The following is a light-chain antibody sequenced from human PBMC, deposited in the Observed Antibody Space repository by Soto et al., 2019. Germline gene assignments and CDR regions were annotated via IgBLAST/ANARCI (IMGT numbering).Light chain of an antibody. J-gene: IGLJ1*01. CDR2: DVT. CDR1: SSDVGRYDY. V-gene: IGLV2-11*01. Sequence: QSVLTQPRSVSGSPGQSVTISCTGTSSDVGRYDYVSWYQQYPGEAPKLIIYDVTERPSGVPVRFSGSKSGNTASLTISGLRAEDEAAYSCCSFAGSYSYVFGSGTKVTVL. CDR3: CSFAGSYSYV.